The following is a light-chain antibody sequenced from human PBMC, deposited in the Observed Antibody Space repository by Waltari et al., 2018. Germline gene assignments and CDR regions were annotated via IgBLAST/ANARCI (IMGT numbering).Light chain of an antibody. CDR1: QGINKY. V-gene: IGKV1-33*01. Sequence: DIQMTQSPSSLPASVGDRVTITCQASQGINKYLNWYQQKPGKPPNLLIYDASNLETGVPSRFSGSGSGRHFTLTISSLQPEDIATYYCQQYGNLPPSVTFGQGTRLEIK. CDR2: DAS. CDR3: QQYGNLPPSVT. J-gene: IGKJ5*01.